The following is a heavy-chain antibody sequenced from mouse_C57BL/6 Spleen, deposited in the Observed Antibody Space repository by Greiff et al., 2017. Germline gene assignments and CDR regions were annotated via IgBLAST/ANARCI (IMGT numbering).Heavy chain of an antibody. CDR1: GFPLPSYG. V-gene: IGHV2-6-1*01. Sequence: QVQLKESGPGLVAPSQSLSITCTVSGFPLPSYGVHWVRQPPGKGLEWLVVIWSDGSKTYNSALKSRLSISKDNSKSQVFLKMNSLQTDDTAMYYCARQGRDSYARDYWGQGTSVTVSA. CDR3: ARQGRDSYARDY. CDR2: IWSDGSK. J-gene: IGHJ4*01.